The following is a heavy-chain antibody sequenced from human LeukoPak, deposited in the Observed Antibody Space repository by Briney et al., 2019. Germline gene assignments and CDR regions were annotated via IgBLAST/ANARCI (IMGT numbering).Heavy chain of an antibody. CDR3: AKDGQAQVLWFGESGY. CDR1: GFTFSSYG. D-gene: IGHD3-10*01. V-gene: IGHV3-30*18. Sequence: PGRSLRLSCAASGFTFSSYGMHWVRQAPGKGLEWVAVISYDGSNKYYADSVKGRFTISRDNSKNTLYLQMNSLRAEDTAVYYCAKDGQAQVLWFGESGYWGQGTLVTVSS. CDR2: ISYDGSNK. J-gene: IGHJ4*02.